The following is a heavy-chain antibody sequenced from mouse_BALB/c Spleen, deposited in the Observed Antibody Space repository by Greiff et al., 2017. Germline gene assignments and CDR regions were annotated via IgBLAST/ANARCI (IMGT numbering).Heavy chain of an antibody. Sequence: DVQLVESGPGLVKPSQSLSLTCTVTGYSITSDYAWNWIRQFPGNKLEWMGYISYSGSTSYNPSLKSRISITRDTSKNQFFLQLNSVTTEDTATYYCARLRYYFDYWGQGTTLTVSS. CDR2: ISYSGST. CDR3: ARLRYYFDY. CDR1: GYSITSDYA. D-gene: IGHD1-1*01. J-gene: IGHJ2*01. V-gene: IGHV3-2*02.